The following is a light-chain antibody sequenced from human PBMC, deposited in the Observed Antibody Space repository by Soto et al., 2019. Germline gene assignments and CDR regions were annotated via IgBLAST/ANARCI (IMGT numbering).Light chain of an antibody. CDR3: HHYDTLPIT. Sequence: DIQMTQSPSSLSASVGDRVTITCQASQDITNYLNWYQQKPGKAPKLLIYDASNLEIGVPSRFSGSGSGTDFTFTINSLQPEDIATYYCHHYDTLPITFGQGTRLEI. CDR2: DAS. J-gene: IGKJ5*01. CDR1: QDITNY. V-gene: IGKV1-33*01.